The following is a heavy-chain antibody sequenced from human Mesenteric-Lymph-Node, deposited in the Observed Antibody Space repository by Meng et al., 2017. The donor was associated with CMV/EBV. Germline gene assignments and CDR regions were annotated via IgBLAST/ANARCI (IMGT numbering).Heavy chain of an antibody. D-gene: IGHD1-14*01. Sequence: GGSLRLSCAASGFTFSSYSMNWVRQAPGKGLEWVSSISSSSSYIYYADSVKGRFTISRDNAKNSLYLQMNSLRAEDTAVYYCARDSGSNRFDYWGQGTLVTVTS. J-gene: IGHJ4*02. V-gene: IGHV3-21*01. CDR3: ARDSGSNRFDY. CDR2: ISSSSSYI. CDR1: GFTFSSYS.